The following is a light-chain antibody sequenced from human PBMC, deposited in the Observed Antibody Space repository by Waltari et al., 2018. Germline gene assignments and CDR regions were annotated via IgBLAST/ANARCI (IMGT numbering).Light chain of an antibody. CDR2: EVS. V-gene: IGLV2-14*01. Sequence: QSALTQPASVSGSPGQSITISCTGSSSDVGVYNYVSWYQQHPGKAPKLLIYEVSYRPPGVSYRFSGSKSGNPASLTISGLQAEDEADYYCSSYTTSSTRVVFGGGTTVTVL. J-gene: IGLJ2*01. CDR3: SSYTTSSTRVV. CDR1: SSDVGVYNY.